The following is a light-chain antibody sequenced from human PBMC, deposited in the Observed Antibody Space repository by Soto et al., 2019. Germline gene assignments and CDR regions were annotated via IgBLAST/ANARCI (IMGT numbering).Light chain of an antibody. CDR1: SSDVGRYNY. V-gene: IGLV2-14*01. Sequence: QSALTQPASVSGSPGQSITISCTGTSSDVGRYNYVSWYQQHPGKAPKLMIYDVSDRPSGVSNRFSGSKSGNTASLTISRLQAEDEADYYCSSYTSSSTRVFGGGTKLTVL. CDR3: SSYTSSSTRV. J-gene: IGLJ2*01. CDR2: DVS.